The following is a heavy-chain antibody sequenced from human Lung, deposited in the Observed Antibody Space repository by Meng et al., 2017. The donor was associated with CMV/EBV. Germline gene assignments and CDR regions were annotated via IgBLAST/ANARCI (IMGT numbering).Heavy chain of an antibody. Sequence: QVQLQDPVPGLENPSESLSLTCTVSGGSISSYYWSWIRQPPWKGLEWIGYIYYSGSTNYNPSLKSRVTISVDTSKNQFSLKLSSVTAADTAVYYCAREEGIGGFDPWCQGTLVTVSS. V-gene: IGHV4-59*01. J-gene: IGHJ5*02. CDR1: GGSISSYY. CDR3: AREEGIGGFDP. CDR2: IYYSGST. D-gene: IGHD3-10*01.